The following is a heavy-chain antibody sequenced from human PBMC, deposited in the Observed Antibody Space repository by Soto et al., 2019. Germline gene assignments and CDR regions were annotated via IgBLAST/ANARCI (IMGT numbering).Heavy chain of an antibody. D-gene: IGHD5-18*01. V-gene: IGHV4-30-2*01. J-gene: IGHJ4*02. CDR1: GGSISSGGYS. CDR2: IYHSGST. CDR3: ARGYGRNFDY. Sequence: SETLSLTCGVSGGSISSGGYSWSWIRQPPGKGLEWTGYIYHSGSTYYNPSLKSRVTISVDRSKNQFSLRLSSVTAADTAVYYCARGYGRNFDYWGQGTLVTVSS.